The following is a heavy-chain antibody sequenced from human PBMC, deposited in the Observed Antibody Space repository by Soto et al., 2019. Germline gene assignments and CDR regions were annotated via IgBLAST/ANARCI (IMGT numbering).Heavy chain of an antibody. Sequence: PSETLSLTCSVSGGSISSYYWSWIRQPPGKGLEWIGYIYYSGSTYYNPSLKSRVTISVDTSKNQFSLKLSSVTAADTAVYYCVRAMVVTKTWFAPWGKGPRATVS. CDR3: VRAMVVTKTWFAP. CDR1: GGSISSYY. CDR2: IYYSGST. J-gene: IGHJ5*02. D-gene: IGHD2-21*02. V-gene: IGHV4-59*06.